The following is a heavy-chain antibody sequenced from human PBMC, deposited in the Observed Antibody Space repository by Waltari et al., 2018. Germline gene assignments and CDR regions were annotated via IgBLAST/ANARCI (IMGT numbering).Heavy chain of an antibody. Sequence: QVQMVQSGAEVKKPGSSVKVSCKASGGNFGNYVISWVRQAPGQGLEWMGGITPILDTKNHVPKFRGRLTITADESTCTAYIDLDSLRPDDTAIYFCARDGTSSSHFDSWGQGTQVTVSS. V-gene: IGHV1-69*01. CDR3: ARDGTSSSHFDS. J-gene: IGHJ4*02. CDR2: ITPILDTK. CDR1: GGNFGNYV.